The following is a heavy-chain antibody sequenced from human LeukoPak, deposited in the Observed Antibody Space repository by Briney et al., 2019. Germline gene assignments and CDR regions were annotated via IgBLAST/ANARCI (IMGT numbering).Heavy chain of an antibody. CDR1: GFTFSSYG. J-gene: IGHJ4*02. Sequence: TGGSLRLSCAASGFTFSSYGMHWVRQAPGKGLEWVAVIWYDGSNKYYADSVKGRFTISRDNSKNTLYLQMNSLRAEDTAVYYCARAEYSSGWLLDYWGQGTLVTVSS. CDR2: IWYDGSNK. V-gene: IGHV3-33*08. CDR3: ARAEYSSGWLLDY. D-gene: IGHD6-19*01.